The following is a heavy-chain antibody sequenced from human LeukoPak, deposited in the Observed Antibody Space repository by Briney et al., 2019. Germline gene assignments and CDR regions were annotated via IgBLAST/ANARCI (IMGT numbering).Heavy chain of an antibody. CDR2: ISGSGGST. J-gene: IGHJ3*02. Sequence: GGSLRLSCAASGFTFSSYAMSWVRQAPGKGLEWVSAISGSGGSTYYADSVKGRFTISRDNSKNTLYLQMNSLRAEDTAVYYCAKCLPSVPNPIVVVITTYSCDAFDIWGQGTMVTVSS. CDR3: AKCLPSVPNPIVVVITTYSCDAFDI. D-gene: IGHD3-22*01. CDR1: GFTFSSYA. V-gene: IGHV3-23*01.